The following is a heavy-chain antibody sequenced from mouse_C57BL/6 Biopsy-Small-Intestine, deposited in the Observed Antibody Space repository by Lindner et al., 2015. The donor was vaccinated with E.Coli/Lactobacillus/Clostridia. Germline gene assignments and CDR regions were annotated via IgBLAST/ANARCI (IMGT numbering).Heavy chain of an antibody. V-gene: IGHV1-19*01. CDR3: ARFITTVVEYYAMDY. Sequence: VQLQESGPVLVKPGASVKMSCKASGYTFTDYYMNWVKQSHGKSLEWIGVINPYNGGTSYNQKFKGKATLTVDKSSSTAYMELNSLTSEDSAVYYCARFITTVVEYYAMDYWGSRNLSHRLL. CDR1: GYTFTDYY. D-gene: IGHD1-1*01. J-gene: IGHJ4*01. CDR2: INPYNGGT.